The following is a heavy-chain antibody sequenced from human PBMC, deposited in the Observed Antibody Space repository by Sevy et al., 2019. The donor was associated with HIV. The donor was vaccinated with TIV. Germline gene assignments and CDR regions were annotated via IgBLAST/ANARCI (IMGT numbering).Heavy chain of an antibody. CDR2: ICYSGST. V-gene: IGHV4-59*01. CDR3: ARGLSSTSYLLDAFDI. Sequence: SETLSLTCTVSGGSISSYYWSWIRQPPGKGLEWIGYICYSGSTNYNPSLKSRVTISVDTSKNQFSLKLSSVTAADTAVYYCARGLSSTSYLLDAFDIWGQGTMVTVSS. CDR1: GGSISSYY. D-gene: IGHD2-15*01. J-gene: IGHJ3*02.